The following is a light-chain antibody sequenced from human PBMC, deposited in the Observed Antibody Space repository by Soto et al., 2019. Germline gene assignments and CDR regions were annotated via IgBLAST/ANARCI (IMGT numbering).Light chain of an antibody. CDR1: QSVSSSY. CDR3: QQYGSSPWT. CDR2: GAS. V-gene: IGKV3-20*01. J-gene: IGKJ1*01. Sequence: IVLTKSPGALSLSPGERATLSCRASQSVSSSYLAWYQQKPGQAPRLLIYGASSRATGIPDRFSGSGSGTDFTLTISRLEPEDFAVYYCQQYGSSPWTFGQGTKVE.